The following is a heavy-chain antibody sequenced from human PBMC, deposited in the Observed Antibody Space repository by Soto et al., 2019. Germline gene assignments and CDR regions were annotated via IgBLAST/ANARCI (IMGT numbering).Heavy chain of an antibody. Sequence: GASVKVSCKASGYTFTSYYMHWVRQAPGQGLEWMGIINPSGGSTSYAQKFQGRVTTTRDTSTSTVYMELSSLRSEDTAVYYCARAHIRFLEWLSTGANYYYGMDVWGQGXTVTVCS. CDR2: INPSGGST. CDR3: ARAHIRFLEWLSTGANYYYGMDV. CDR1: GYTFTSYY. D-gene: IGHD3-3*01. V-gene: IGHV1-46*01. J-gene: IGHJ6*02.